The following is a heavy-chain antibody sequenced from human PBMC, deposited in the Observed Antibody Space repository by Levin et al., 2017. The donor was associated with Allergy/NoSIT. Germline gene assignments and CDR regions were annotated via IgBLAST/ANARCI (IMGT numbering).Heavy chain of an antibody. Sequence: SQTLSLTCTVSGGSISSYYWSWIRQPPGKGLEWIGYIYYSGSTNYNPSLKSRVTISVDTSKNQFSLKLSSVTAADTAVYYCARGGLHPEANWFDPWGQGTLVTVSS. V-gene: IGHV4-59*01. CDR2: IYYSGST. CDR3: ARGGLHPEANWFDP. CDR1: GGSISSYY. D-gene: IGHD3/OR15-3a*01. J-gene: IGHJ5*02.